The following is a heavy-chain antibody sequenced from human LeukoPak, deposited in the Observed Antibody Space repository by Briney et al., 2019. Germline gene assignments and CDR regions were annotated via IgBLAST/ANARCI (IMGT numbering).Heavy chain of an antibody. CDR2: IKQDGSEK. Sequence: GGSLRLSCAASGFTFSSYWMSWVRQAPGKGLEWVANIKQDGSEKYYVDSVKGRFTISRDNAKNSLYLQMNSLRAEDTAVYYCAREGFYSGYYYYYMDVWGKGTTVTVSS. J-gene: IGHJ6*03. CDR1: GFTFSSYW. D-gene: IGHD1-26*01. CDR3: AREGFYSGYYYYYMDV. V-gene: IGHV3-7*01.